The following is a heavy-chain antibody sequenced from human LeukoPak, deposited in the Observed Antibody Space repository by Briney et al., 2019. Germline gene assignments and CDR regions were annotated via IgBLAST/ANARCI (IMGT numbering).Heavy chain of an antibody. J-gene: IGHJ4*02. Sequence: ASVKVSCKASGYXFTTYGLSWVRQAPGQGLEWMGWVSTYNGNTNYAQKPRGRVIMTTDASTSTAFVELWSLTSDDTAVYYCTRDRHYKFDYWGQGTLVTVSS. CDR3: TRDRHYKFDY. V-gene: IGHV1-18*01. D-gene: IGHD1-14*01. CDR1: GYXFTTYG. CDR2: VSTYNGNT.